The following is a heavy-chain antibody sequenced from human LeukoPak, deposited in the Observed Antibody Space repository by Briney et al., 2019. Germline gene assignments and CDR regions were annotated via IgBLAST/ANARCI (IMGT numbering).Heavy chain of an antibody. J-gene: IGHJ4*02. D-gene: IGHD4-17*01. CDR2: IYYSGST. CDR1: GGSISSYY. Sequence: SETLSLTCIVSGGSISSYYWSWIRQPPGKGLEWIGYIYYSGSTSYNPSLKSRVTMSVDTSKNQFSLKLTSLTAADTAVYYCARSGDSHKNFAYWGQGTLVTVSS. CDR3: ARSGDSHKNFAY. V-gene: IGHV4-59*01.